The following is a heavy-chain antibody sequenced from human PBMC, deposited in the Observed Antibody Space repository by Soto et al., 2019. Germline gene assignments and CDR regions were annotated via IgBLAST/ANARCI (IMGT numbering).Heavy chain of an antibody. CDR1: GFTFSSYW. D-gene: IGHD3-10*01. CDR2: INSDGSST. Sequence: GGSLRLSCAASGFTFSSYWMHWVRQAPGKGLVWVSRINSDGSSTSYADSVKGRFTISRDNAKNTLYLQMNSLRAEDTAVYYCARVPKYYYGSGSFYNWFDPWGQGTLVTVS. CDR3: ARVPKYYYGSGSFYNWFDP. V-gene: IGHV3-74*01. J-gene: IGHJ5*02.